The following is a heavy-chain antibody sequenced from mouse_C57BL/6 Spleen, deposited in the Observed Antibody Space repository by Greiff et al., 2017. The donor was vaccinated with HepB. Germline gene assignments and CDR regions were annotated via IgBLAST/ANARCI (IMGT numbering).Heavy chain of an antibody. D-gene: IGHD2-4*01. CDR2: IYPRDGST. V-gene: IGHV1-85*01. CDR1: GYTFTSYW. Sequence: QVQLQQPGAELVRPGTSVKLSCKASGYTFTSYWMHWVKQRPGQGLEWIGWIYPRDGSTKYNEKFKGKATLTVDTSSSTAYMELHSLTSEDSAVYFCACPDYDVAWFAYWGQGTLVTVSA. CDR3: ACPDYDVAWFAY. J-gene: IGHJ3*01.